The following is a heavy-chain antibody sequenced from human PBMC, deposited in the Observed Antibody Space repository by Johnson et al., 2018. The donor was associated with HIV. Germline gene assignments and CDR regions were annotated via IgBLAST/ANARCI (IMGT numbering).Heavy chain of an antibody. J-gene: IGHJ3*02. V-gene: IGHV3-30-3*01. CDR1: GFTFSSYA. Sequence: QVQLVETGGGVVQPGRSLRLSCAASGFTFSSYAMHWVRQAPGKGLEWVAVISYDGSNKYSADSVKGRFTISRDNSKNTLYLQMNGLRAEDTAVYYCARVHPAVAGNDAFDIWGQGTMVTVSS. CDR2: ISYDGSNK. CDR3: ARVHPAVAGNDAFDI. D-gene: IGHD6-19*01.